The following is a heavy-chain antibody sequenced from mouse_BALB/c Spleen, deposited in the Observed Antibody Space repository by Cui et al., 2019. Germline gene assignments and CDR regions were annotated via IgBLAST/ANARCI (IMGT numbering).Heavy chain of an antibody. CDR3: ARYDYYGSSYFDY. V-gene: IGHV1-72*01. D-gene: IGHD1-1*01. Sequence: QVHLHRPVAELVKPGAPVQLSCKASGYTFTSYWMHWVKQRPGRGLEWIGRIDPNSGGTKYNEKFKSKATLTVDKPSSTAYMQLSSLTSEDSAVYYCARYDYYGSSYFDYWGQGTTLTVSS. CDR2: IDPNSGGT. CDR1: GYTFTSYW. J-gene: IGHJ2*01.